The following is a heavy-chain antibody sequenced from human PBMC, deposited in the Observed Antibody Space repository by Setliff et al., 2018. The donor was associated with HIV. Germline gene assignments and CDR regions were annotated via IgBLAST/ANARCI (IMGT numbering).Heavy chain of an antibody. CDR2: ISSKDGST. CDR1: GFTLSTFS. V-gene: IGHV3-23*01. Sequence: PGGSLRLSCAVSGFTLSTFSMSWVRQAPGKGLEWVSAISSKDGSTYYADSVRGRFTISRDNSKNTLYLQMNSLRAEDTAVYYCAKSSWWEPRAYWGQGQWSPSPQ. J-gene: IGHJ4*02. CDR3: AKSSWWEPRAY. D-gene: IGHD2-15*01.